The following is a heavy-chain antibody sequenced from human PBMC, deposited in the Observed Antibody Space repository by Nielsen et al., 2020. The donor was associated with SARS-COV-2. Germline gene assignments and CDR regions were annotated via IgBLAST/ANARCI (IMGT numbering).Heavy chain of an antibody. Sequence: GSLRLSCTVSGGSISSYYWSWIRQPPGKGLEWIGYIYYSGSTNYNPSLKSRVTISVDTSKNQFSLKLSSVTAADTAVYYCARHYPDYDILTGPNDYWGQGTLVTVSS. J-gene: IGHJ4*02. V-gene: IGHV4-59*08. D-gene: IGHD3-9*01. CDR2: IYYSGST. CDR1: GGSISSYY. CDR3: ARHYPDYDILTGPNDY.